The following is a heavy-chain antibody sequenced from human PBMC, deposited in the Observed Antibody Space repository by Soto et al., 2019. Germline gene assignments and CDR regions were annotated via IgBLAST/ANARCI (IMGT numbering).Heavy chain of an antibody. D-gene: IGHD1-26*01. J-gene: IGHJ4*02. Sequence: SETLSLTCAVYGGSFSGYYWSWIRQPPGKGLEWIGEINHSGSTNYNPSLKSRVTISVDTSKNQFSLKLSSVTAADTAVYYCARRTHNSGSYYGYWGQGTLVTVSS. V-gene: IGHV4-34*01. CDR2: INHSGST. CDR1: GGSFSGYY. CDR3: ARRTHNSGSYYGY.